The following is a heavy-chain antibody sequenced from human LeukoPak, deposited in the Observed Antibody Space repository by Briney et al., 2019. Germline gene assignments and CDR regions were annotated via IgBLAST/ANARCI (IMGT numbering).Heavy chain of an antibody. CDR2: IYYSGST. CDR1: GGSISSSSYY. V-gene: IGHV4-39*07. Sequence: SETLSLTCTVSGGSISSSSYYWGWIRQPPGTGLEWIGSIYYSGSTYYNPSLKSRVTISVDTSKNQFSLKLSSVTAADTAVYYCARELGGYCSSTSCSLYYYYYMDVWGKGTTVTVSS. CDR3: ARELGGYCSSTSCSLYYYYYMDV. D-gene: IGHD2-2*01. J-gene: IGHJ6*03.